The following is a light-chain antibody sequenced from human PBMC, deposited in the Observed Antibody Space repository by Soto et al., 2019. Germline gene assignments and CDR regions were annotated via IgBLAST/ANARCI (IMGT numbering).Light chain of an antibody. CDR1: QSVTSPF. Sequence: EIVLTQSPGTLSLSPGERATLSCRASQSVTSPFLAWYQQKPGQPPRLLIYSTSGRATGIPDRFSGSGSGTEFTLTISSLEPEDSAVYYCQQYGSSPRTFGQGNKVEV. V-gene: IGKV3-20*01. CDR3: QQYGSSPRT. J-gene: IGKJ1*01. CDR2: STS.